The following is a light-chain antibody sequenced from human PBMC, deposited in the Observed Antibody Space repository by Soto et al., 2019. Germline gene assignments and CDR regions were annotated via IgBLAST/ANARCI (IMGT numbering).Light chain of an antibody. CDR3: LQDSSSPWT. Sequence: EIVLTQSPGTLSLSPGERATLSCRASQTVSNSFIAWYQQKSGQAPRLLVYATTNRAAGIPDRFSGSGSGTDFTLIISRLEPEDFAVYYCLQDSSSPWTFGQGTRVEIK. CDR1: QTVSNSF. J-gene: IGKJ1*01. V-gene: IGKV3-20*01. CDR2: ATT.